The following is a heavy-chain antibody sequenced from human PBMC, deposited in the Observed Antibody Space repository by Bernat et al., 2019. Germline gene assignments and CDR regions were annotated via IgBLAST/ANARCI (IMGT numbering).Heavy chain of an antibody. J-gene: IGHJ4*02. Sequence: EVQLVESGGGLVKPGGSLRLSWAASGFTFSSYSMNWVRQAPGKGLEWVSSISSSSSYIYYADSVKGRFTISRDNAKNSLYLQMNSLRAEDTAVYYCARLVERTERRFDYWGQGTLVTVSS. D-gene: IGHD1-1*01. CDR3: ARLVERTERRFDY. CDR2: ISSSSSYI. V-gene: IGHV3-21*01. CDR1: GFTFSSYS.